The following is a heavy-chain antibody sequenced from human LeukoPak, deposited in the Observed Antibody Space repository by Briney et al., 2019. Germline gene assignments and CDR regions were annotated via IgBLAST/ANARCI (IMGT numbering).Heavy chain of an antibody. CDR3: AREHYAIDY. D-gene: IGHD4-17*01. CDR2: IYYSGST. Sequence: ASETLSLTCTVSGGSISSYYWSWIRQPPGKGLEWIGYIYYSGSTNYNPSLKSRVTISVDTSKNQFSLKLSSVTAADTAVYYCAREHYAIDYWGQGTLVTVSS. V-gene: IGHV4-59*12. CDR1: GGSISSYY. J-gene: IGHJ4*02.